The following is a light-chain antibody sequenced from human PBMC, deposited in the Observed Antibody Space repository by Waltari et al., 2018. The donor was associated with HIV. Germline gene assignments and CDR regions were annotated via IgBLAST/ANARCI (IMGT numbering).Light chain of an antibody. J-gene: IGLJ2*01. V-gene: IGLV1-51*01. CDR2: ETD. CDR1: TSHIAKNF. Sequence: QSLLTQPPSVSAAPGQQVTISCSGNTSHIAKNFVSWYRHAPGAAPKPRIFETDHRAAGIPDRFSASTFGASAALTITALQGDDEADYYCQTWDSGLNAIVFGAGTKLTVL. CDR3: QTWDSGLNAIV.